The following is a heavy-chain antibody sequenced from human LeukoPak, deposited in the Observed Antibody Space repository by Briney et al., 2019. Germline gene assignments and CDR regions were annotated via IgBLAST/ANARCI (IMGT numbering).Heavy chain of an antibody. CDR3: AREREYYYDSSGYSGSGMDV. V-gene: IGHV3-21*01. Sequence: GGSLRLSCAASGFTFSSYSMNWVRQAPGKGLEWVSSISSSSSSYIYYADPVKGRFTISRDNAKNSLYLQMNSLRAEDTAVYYCAREREYYYDSSGYSGSGMDVWGQGTTVTVSS. CDR1: GFTFSSYS. D-gene: IGHD3-22*01. J-gene: IGHJ6*02. CDR2: ISSSSSSYI.